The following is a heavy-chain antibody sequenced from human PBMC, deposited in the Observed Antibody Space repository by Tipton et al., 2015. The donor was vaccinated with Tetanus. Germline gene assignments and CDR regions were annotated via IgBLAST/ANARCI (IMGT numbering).Heavy chain of an antibody. Sequence: LRLSCTVSGGSISSFYWTWIRQPPGKGPEWIGYIFDTGSTNYNPSLKSRVTMSVDTSKNQFSLHLTSVTAADTAVYYCARGWGSSWYYFDNWGQGTLVTVSS. J-gene: IGHJ4*02. V-gene: IGHV4-59*01. CDR2: IFDTGST. D-gene: IGHD6-13*01. CDR3: ARGWGSSWYYFDN. CDR1: GGSISSFY.